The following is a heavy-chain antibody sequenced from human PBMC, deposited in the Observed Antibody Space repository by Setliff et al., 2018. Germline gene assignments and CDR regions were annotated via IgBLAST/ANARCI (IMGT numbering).Heavy chain of an antibody. CDR1: GGSITSGSFY. J-gene: IGHJ4*01. Sequence: SETLSLTCTVSGGSITSGSFYWSWIRQPAGKRPEWIGRIHASGSPNYNPSLKSRVTISLDTSTNQFSLKLSSVTAADTAVYYCARERYFDWFFEYWGQGTLVTVSS. D-gene: IGHD3-9*01. CDR2: IHASGSP. CDR3: ARERYFDWFFEY. V-gene: IGHV4-61*02.